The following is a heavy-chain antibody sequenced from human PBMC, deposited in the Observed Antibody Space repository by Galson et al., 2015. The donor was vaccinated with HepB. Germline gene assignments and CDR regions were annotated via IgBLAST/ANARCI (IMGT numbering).Heavy chain of an antibody. CDR2: INHSGST. CDR3: ARVVAARRGNAFDI. J-gene: IGHJ3*02. D-gene: IGHD6-6*01. CDR1: GGSFSGYY. Sequence: ETLSLTCAVYGGSFSGYYWSWIRQPPGKGLEWIGEINHSGSTNYNPSLKSRVTISVDTSKNQFSLKLSSVTAADTAVYYCARVVAARRGNAFDIWGQGTMVTVSS. V-gene: IGHV4-34*01.